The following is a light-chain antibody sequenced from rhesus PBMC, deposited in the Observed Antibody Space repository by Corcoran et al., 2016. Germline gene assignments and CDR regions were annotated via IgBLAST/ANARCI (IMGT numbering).Light chain of an antibody. CDR2: RAS. CDR1: QRVMNW. Sequence: DIQMTQSPSSLSASVGDTVTISCRASQRVMNWLAWYQQKPGKAPKLLIYRASQLQIWVLSRVSGGGSWTAFTLTISSLQSEDFATYFCQPYIRCPLTFGGGTKVDLK. CDR3: QPYIRCPLT. J-gene: IGKJ4*01. V-gene: IGKV1-22*01.